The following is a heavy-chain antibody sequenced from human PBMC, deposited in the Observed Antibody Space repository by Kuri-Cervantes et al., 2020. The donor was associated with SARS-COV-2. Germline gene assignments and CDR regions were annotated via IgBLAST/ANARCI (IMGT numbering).Heavy chain of an antibody. CDR2: INPNSGGT. CDR1: GYTFTGYY. V-gene: IGHV1-2*02. J-gene: IGHJ3*02. Sequence: ASVKVSCKASGYTFTGYYMHWVRQAPGQGLEWMGWINPNSGGTNYAQKFQGRVTMTRDTSIRTAYMELSRLRSDDTAVYYCAQPSPHSSGYQGDDAFDIWGQGTMVTVSS. CDR3: AQPSPHSSGYQGDDAFDI. D-gene: IGHD3-22*01.